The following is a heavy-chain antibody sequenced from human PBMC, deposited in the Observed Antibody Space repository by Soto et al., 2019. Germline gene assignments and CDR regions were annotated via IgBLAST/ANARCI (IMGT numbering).Heavy chain of an antibody. D-gene: IGHD6-13*01. Sequence: QVQLQESGPGLVRPSGTVSLTCAVSGVSISSDNWWSWVRQPPGKALGWIGEIHHSGRTNYNPSLKHRINRSDVPSNDPFSHTLNYLTAADPALYYCARDQGSHPGDWGQGTLASVTS. CDR1: GVSISSDNW. CDR3: ARDQGSHPGD. CDR2: IHHSGRT. V-gene: IGHV4-4*02. J-gene: IGHJ4*02.